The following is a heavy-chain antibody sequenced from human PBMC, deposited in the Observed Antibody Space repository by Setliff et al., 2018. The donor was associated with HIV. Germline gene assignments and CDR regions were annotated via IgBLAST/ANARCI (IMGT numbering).Heavy chain of an antibody. D-gene: IGHD2-15*01. V-gene: IGHV3-11*04. CDR3: ARDLRSSHGSPNYFDY. Sequence: ALRLSCTASGFTFSDYYMSWIRQSPGKGLEWISYISSSGTTIYYADSVKGRFTISRENAKNSLYLEMNSLRAEETAVYYCARDLRSSHGSPNYFDYWGRGALVTVSS. CDR1: GFTFSDYY. CDR2: ISSSGTTI. J-gene: IGHJ4*02.